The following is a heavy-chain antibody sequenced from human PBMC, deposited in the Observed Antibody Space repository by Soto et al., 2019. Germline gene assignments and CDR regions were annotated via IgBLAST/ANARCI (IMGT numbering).Heavy chain of an antibody. CDR1: GYTFTGDY. CDR2: INPNSGDT. CDR3: AREFTSSSAWFDP. V-gene: IGHV1-2*02. J-gene: IGHJ5*02. Sequence: ASVKVSCKASGYTFTGDYIHWVRQAPGQGLEWMGWINPNSGDTNYAQKFQGRVTMTRDKSISTAYMELSRLTSDDTAVFYCAREFTSSSAWFDPWGQGTLVTVSS. D-gene: IGHD6-6*01.